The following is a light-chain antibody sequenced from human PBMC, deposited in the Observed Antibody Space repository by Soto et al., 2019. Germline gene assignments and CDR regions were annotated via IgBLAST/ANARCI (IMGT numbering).Light chain of an antibody. Sequence: QAVVTQEPSLTVSPGGTVTLTCGSSTGAVTSNHHPYWFQQKPGQAPRTLIYDTSNKHSWTPARFSCSLPGDKAALTLLGAQPEDESKYYCLLSCKAAQVFGGGTKLTVL. CDR1: TGAVTSNHH. CDR3: LLSCKAAQV. CDR2: DTS. V-gene: IGLV7-46*02. J-gene: IGLJ2*01.